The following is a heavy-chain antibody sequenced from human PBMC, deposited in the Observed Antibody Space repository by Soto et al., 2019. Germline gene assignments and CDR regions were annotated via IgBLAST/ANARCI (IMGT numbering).Heavy chain of an antibody. D-gene: IGHD2-15*01. CDR1: GGSISSGGYY. J-gene: IGHJ5*02. CDR2: ISYSGSD. CDR3: AGTCGGGSCYGHTWFDP. V-gene: IGHV4-31*03. Sequence: LTCTVSGGSISSGGYYWSWIRQHPGKGLEWIGYISYSGSDYYNPSLKSRVTISVDTSKNQFSLKLSSVTAADTAVYYCAGTCGGGSCYGHTWFDPWGQGTQVTVSS.